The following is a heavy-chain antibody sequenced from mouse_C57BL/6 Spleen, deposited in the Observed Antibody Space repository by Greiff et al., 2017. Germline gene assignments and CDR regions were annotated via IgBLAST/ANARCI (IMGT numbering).Heavy chain of an antibody. CDR1: GYTFTSYW. J-gene: IGHJ2*01. D-gene: IGHD4-1*01. V-gene: IGHV1-72*01. Sequence: QVQLQQPGAELVKPGASVKLSCKASGYTFTSYWMHWVKQRPGRGLEWTGRIDPNSGGTKYNEKFKSKATLTGDKPSSTAYMQLSSPTSEDSAVYYCARLLTGLYYFDYWGQGTTLTVSS. CDR3: ARLLTGLYYFDY. CDR2: IDPNSGGT.